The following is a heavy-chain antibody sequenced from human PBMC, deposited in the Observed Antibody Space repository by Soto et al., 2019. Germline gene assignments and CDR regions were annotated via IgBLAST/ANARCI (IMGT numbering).Heavy chain of an antibody. CDR2: ISGSGGST. J-gene: IGHJ3*02. CDR3: AKECCSGGSADAFDI. D-gene: IGHD2-15*01. Sequence: GGSLRLSCAASGFTFSSYAMSWVRQAPGKVLVLVSAISGSGGSTYYADSVKGRFTISRDNSKNTLYLQMNSLRADDTSVYYCAKECCSGGSADAFDIWGQGTMVTVSS. V-gene: IGHV3-23*01. CDR1: GFTFSSYA.